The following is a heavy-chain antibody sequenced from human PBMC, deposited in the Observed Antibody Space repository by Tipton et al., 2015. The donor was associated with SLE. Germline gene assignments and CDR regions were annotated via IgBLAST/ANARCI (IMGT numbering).Heavy chain of an antibody. CDR2: IYTSGST. Sequence: TLSLTCTVSGGSISSGSYYWSWIRQPAGRGLEWIGYIYTSGSTNYNPSLKSRATISLDTSKNQFSLKLSSVTAADTAVYYCAREGEKAAPGGYYYYMDVWGKGTTVTVSS. CDR1: GGSISSGSYY. J-gene: IGHJ6*03. V-gene: IGHV4-61*09. CDR3: AREGEKAAPGGYYYYMDV. D-gene: IGHD3-16*01.